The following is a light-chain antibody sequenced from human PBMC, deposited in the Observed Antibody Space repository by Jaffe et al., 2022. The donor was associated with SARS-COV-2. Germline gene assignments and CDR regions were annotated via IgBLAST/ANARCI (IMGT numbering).Light chain of an antibody. CDR2: AAS. V-gene: IGKV1-39*01. CDR3: QQSYSTPWT. CDR1: ETISSY. Sequence: DIQMTQSPSSLSASVGDRVTITCRASETISSYLNWYQQKPGKAPKLLIYAASSLQSGVPSRFSGSGYGTDFTLSISSLQPEDLATYHCQQSYSTPWTFGQGTKVEIK. J-gene: IGKJ1*01.